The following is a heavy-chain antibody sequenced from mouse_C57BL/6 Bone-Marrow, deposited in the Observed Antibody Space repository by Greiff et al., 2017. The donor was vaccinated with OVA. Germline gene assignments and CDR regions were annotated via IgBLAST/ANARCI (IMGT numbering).Heavy chain of an antibody. J-gene: IGHJ4*01. Sequence: QVQLQQPGAELVKPGASVKMSCKASGYTFTSYWITWVKQRPGQGLEWIGDLYPGSGSTNYNEKFKSKATLTVDTSSSTAYMQLTSLTSEDSAVYYCAREGDPDAMDYWGQGTSVTVSS. CDR2: LYPGSGST. CDR3: AREGDPDAMDY. CDR1: GYTFTSYW. D-gene: IGHD3-3*01. V-gene: IGHV1-55*01.